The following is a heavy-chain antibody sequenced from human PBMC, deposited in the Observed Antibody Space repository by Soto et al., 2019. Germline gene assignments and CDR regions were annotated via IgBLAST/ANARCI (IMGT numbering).Heavy chain of an antibody. J-gene: IGHJ4*02. CDR3: ARELYSCGAECPYYMDY. D-gene: IGHD2-21*01. CDR2: INHSGST. CDR1: GGSFSGYY. Sequence: PSETLSLTCAVYGGSFSGYYWSWIRQPPGKGLEWIGEINHSGSTNYNPSLKSRVTISVDTSKNQFSLKLSSVTAADTAVYYCARELYSCGAECPYYMDYWGQGTPVTVSS. V-gene: IGHV4-34*01.